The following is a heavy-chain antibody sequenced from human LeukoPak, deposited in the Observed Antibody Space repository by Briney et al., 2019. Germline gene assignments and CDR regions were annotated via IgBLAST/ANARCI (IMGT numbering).Heavy chain of an antibody. CDR1: AFTFSIYG. CDR3: ARDGRDGYKDY. CDR2: IWYDGSNK. J-gene: IGHJ4*02. D-gene: IGHD5-24*01. V-gene: IGHV3-33*01. Sequence: QAGGSLTLSCAASAFTFSIYGMHWVRQAPGKGLEWVAFIWYDGSNKYYGDSVKGRFTISRDNSKNTLYLQMNSLRAEDTAVYYCARDGRDGYKDYWGQGTLVTVSS.